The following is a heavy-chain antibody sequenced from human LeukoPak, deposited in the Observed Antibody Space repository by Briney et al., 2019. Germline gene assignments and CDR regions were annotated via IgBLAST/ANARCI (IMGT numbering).Heavy chain of an antibody. Sequence: PSETLSLACTVSGGSISSSSYYWGWIRQPPGKGLEWIGEINHSGSTNYNPSLKSRVTRSVDTSKNQFSLKLSSVTAADTAVYYCARGTDYASTGMYYYGSGTPSYYYYYYMDVWGKGTTVTVSS. CDR3: ARGTDYASTGMYYYGSGTPSYYYYYYMDV. CDR1: GGSISSSSYY. J-gene: IGHJ6*03. D-gene: IGHD3-10*01. V-gene: IGHV4-39*07. CDR2: INHSGST.